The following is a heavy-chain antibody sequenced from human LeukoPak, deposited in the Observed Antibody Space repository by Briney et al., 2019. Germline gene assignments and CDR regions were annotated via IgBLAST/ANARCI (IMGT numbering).Heavy chain of an antibody. J-gene: IGHJ2*01. Sequence: PGGSLRLSCAASGFTFSSYEMNWVRQAPGKGLEWVSAISGSGGSTYYADSVKGRFTTSRDNSKNTLYLQMNSLRAEDTAVYYCAKVGPEQWLVTAYWYFDLWGRGTLVTVSS. D-gene: IGHD6-19*01. V-gene: IGHV3-23*01. CDR3: AKVGPEQWLVTAYWYFDL. CDR2: ISGSGGST. CDR1: GFTFSSYE.